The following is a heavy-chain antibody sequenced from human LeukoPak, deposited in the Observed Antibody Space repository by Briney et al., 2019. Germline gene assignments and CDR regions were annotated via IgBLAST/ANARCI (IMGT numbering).Heavy chain of an antibody. CDR3: ARSYPSTFGGVMWDY. V-gene: IGHV1-8*02. D-gene: IGHD3-16*01. CDR2: MNPNSGNT. CDR1: GGTFSSYA. Sequence: ASVKVSCKASGGTFSSYAISWVRQAPGQGLEWMGWMNPNSGNTGYAQKFQGRVTMTRNTSISTAYMELSSLRSEDTAVYYCARSYPSTFGGVMWDYWGQGTLVTVSS. J-gene: IGHJ4*02.